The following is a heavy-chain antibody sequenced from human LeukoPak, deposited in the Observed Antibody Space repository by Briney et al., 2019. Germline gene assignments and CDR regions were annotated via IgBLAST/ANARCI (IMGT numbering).Heavy chain of an antibody. J-gene: IGHJ4*02. Sequence: WETLSLTCSVSGGSISNYYWSWIRQPPGKGLEWIGYIYYSGSTNYNPSLKSRVTISVDTSKNQFSLKLSSVTAADTAVYYCARHNTVRGSGWPDYWGQGTLVTVSS. CDR1: GGSISNYY. V-gene: IGHV4-59*08. CDR3: ARHNTVRGSGWPDY. CDR2: IYYSGST. D-gene: IGHD6-19*01.